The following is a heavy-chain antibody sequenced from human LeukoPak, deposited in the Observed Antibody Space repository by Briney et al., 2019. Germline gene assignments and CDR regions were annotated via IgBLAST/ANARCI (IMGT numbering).Heavy chain of an antibody. CDR2: ISGGGVGT. D-gene: IGHD2-2*01. J-gene: IGHJ5*02. Sequence: GGSLRLSCAASGFTFRSYTMTWVRQAPGKGLEWVSTISGGGVGTDYADSVKGRFTVSRDNSRNTLYLQMNSLRAEDTALYYCAKGQSSSSSEWFDPWGQETLVTVSS. CDR1: GFTFRSYT. V-gene: IGHV3-23*01. CDR3: AKGQSSSSSEWFDP.